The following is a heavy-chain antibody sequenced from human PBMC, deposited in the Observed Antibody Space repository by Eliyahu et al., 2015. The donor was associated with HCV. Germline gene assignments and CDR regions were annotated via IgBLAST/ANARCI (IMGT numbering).Heavy chain of an antibody. CDR1: GFTFNNNW. CDR3: TSPARTGSGSFLHDH. V-gene: IGHV3-74*03. CDR2: LNSDGSNT. J-gene: IGHJ4*02. D-gene: IGHD3-10*01. Sequence: EVQLVESGGGLVQPGGSXRLSCXTSGFTFNNNWMHWVRQVPGKGLVWVSGLNSDGSNTKYADFVKGRFTISRDNAKNTLFLQMDSLRAEDTAVYYCTSPARTGSGSFLHDHWGQGTLVTVSS.